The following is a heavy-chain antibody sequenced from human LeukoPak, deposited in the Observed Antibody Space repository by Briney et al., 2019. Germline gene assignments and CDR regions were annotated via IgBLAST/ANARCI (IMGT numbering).Heavy chain of an antibody. J-gene: IGHJ5*02. CDR1: GGTFSSYA. V-gene: IGHV1-69*13. D-gene: IGHD3-10*01. Sequence: SVKVSCKASGGTFSSYAISWVRQAPGQGLEWMGRIIPIFGIANYAQKFQGRVTITADESTSTAYMELSSLRSEDTAVYYCAIITMVRGVIITGGWFDPWGQGTLVTVSS. CDR3: AIITMVRGVIITGGWFDP. CDR2: IIPIFGIA.